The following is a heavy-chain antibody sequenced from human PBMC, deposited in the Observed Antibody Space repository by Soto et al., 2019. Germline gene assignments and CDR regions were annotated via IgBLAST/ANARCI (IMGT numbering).Heavy chain of an antibody. CDR3: AREPATAKPEGVDF. V-gene: IGHV1-69*06. D-gene: IGHD1-1*01. J-gene: IGHJ4*02. CDR1: GGTFSSYT. Sequence: QVQLLQSGAEVKKPGSSVKVSCKASGGTFSSYTISWVRQAPGQGLEWMGGIIPISGTTNYAQKFQGRVTIMADKSTSTAYMELSSLRSEDTAVYYCAREPATAKPEGVDFWGQGTLVTVSS. CDR2: IIPISGTT.